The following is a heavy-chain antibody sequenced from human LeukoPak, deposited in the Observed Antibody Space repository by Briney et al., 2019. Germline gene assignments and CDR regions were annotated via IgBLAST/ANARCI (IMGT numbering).Heavy chain of an antibody. D-gene: IGHD2-15*01. CDR1: GFTFSSYS. CDR2: ISSSSSTI. CDR3: ARDSPDIVVVVAATDAFDI. V-gene: IGHV3-48*01. Sequence: GGSLRLSCAASGFTFSSYSMNWVRQAPGKGLEWVSYISSSSSTIYYADSVKGRFTISRDNAKNSLYLQMNSLRAEDTAVYDCARDSPDIVVVVAATDAFDIWGQGTMVTVSS. J-gene: IGHJ3*02.